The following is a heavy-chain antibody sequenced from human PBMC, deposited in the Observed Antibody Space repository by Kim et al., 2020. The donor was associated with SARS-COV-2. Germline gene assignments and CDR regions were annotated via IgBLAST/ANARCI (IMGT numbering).Heavy chain of an antibody. J-gene: IGHJ5*02. V-gene: IGHV4-34*01. CDR3: AAASVYYYDSRTNWFDP. CDR2: INHSGST. CDR1: GGSFSGYY. D-gene: IGHD3-22*01. Sequence: SETLSLTCAVYGGSFSGYYWSWIRQPPGKGLEWIGEINHSGSTNYNPSLKSRVTISVDTSKNQFFLKLSSVTAADTAVYYCAAASVYYYDSRTNWFDPWGQGTLVTVSS.